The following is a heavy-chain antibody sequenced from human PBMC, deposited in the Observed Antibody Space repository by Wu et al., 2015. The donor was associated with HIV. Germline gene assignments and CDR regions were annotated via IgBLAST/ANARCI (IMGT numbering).Heavy chain of an antibody. CDR3: NRGMQQWVNDAFDI. V-gene: IGHV1-46*03. CDR1: GYAFTSYY. D-gene: IGHD6-13*01. Sequence: QVQLVQSGAGMKKPGASVNISCKASGYAFTSYYIHWVRQAPGQGLEWMGLINPGIGSTYYAEKFQGRITVTRDTSTNTVNMQLGTLTSEDTAVYYCNRGMQQWVNDAFDIWGQGTMVTVSS. J-gene: IGHJ3*02. CDR2: INPGIGST.